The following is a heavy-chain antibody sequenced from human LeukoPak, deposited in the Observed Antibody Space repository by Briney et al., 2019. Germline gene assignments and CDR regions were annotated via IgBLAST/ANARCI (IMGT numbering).Heavy chain of an antibody. CDR3: ATYSSGWYGYYFDY. CDR2: IYYSGST. V-gene: IGHV4-59*01. CDR1: GGPISSYY. Sequence: SETLSLTCTVSGGPISSYYWSWIRQPPGKGLEWIGYIYYSGSTNYNPSLKSRVTISVDTSKNQLSLKLSSVTAADTAVYYCATYSSGWYGYYFDYWGQGTLVTVSS. J-gene: IGHJ4*02. D-gene: IGHD6-19*01.